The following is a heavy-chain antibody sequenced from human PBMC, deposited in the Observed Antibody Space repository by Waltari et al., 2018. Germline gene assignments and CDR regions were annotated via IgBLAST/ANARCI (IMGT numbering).Heavy chain of an antibody. CDR1: SASISSHPSC. CDR3: ARETRIVQGAGYCDT. Sequence: QLQLQESGPGLVKPSDTLSLTCSVSSASISSHPSCWGWIRQPPGKGLEWLGSVCFSGSPTYSMPALKRRVTMSLDKSKHHLSVSLHSVTAADTAVYDCARETRIVQGAGYCDTWGQGTLVTVSS. V-gene: IGHV4-39*07. J-gene: IGHJ4*02. D-gene: IGHD3-10*01. CDR2: VCFSGSPT.